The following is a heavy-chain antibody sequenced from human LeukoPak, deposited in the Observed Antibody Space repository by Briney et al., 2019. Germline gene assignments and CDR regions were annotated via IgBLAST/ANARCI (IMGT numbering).Heavy chain of an antibody. V-gene: IGHV3-48*03. CDR3: ASYDGFTQDRGDY. CDR2: ISSSSTSI. J-gene: IGHJ4*02. CDR1: GFTFSSFE. Sequence: GGSLRLACAASGFTFSSFEMNWVRQAPGKGLEWVSKISSSSTSIYYADSVKGRFAVSRDNAKNSLYLQVNSLRAEDTAVYYCASYDGFTQDRGDYWGQGTLVTVSS. D-gene: IGHD3-16*01.